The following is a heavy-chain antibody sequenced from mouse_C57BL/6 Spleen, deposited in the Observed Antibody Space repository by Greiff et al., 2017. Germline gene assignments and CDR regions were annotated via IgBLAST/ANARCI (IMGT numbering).Heavy chain of an antibody. D-gene: IGHD2-2*01. V-gene: IGHV1-42*01. J-gene: IGHJ2*01. CDR2: INPSTGGT. CDR1: GYSFTGYY. Sequence: VQLKESGPELVKPGASVKISCKASGYSFTGYYMNWVKQSPEKSLEWIGEINPSTGGTTYNQKFKAKATLTVDKSSSTAYMQLKSLTSEDSAVYYCARESGVTTWYFDYWGQGTTLTVSS. CDR3: ARESGVTTWYFDY.